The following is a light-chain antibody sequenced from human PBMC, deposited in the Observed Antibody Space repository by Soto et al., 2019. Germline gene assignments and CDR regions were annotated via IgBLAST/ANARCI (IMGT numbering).Light chain of an antibody. CDR2: DAS. CDR1: QSISSW. V-gene: IGKV1-5*01. Sequence: DIQMTQSPSTLSASVGDRVTITCRASQSISSWLAWYQQKPGKAPKLLIYDASSLESGVPSRFSGSGSGTEFTLTISSLQPDDFATYYCQQYNSYPPTCGQGTKLEIK. CDR3: QQYNSYPPT. J-gene: IGKJ2*01.